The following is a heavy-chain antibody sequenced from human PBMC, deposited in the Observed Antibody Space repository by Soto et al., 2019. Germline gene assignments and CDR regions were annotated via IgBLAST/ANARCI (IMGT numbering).Heavy chain of an antibody. CDR1: GFTVRSSY. J-gene: IGHJ4*02. V-gene: IGHV3-66*01. D-gene: IGHD2-21*02. CDR3: ARARGYCGGACYRDF. CDR2: IYIDGST. Sequence: EVQLVESGGGLVQPGGSVRLSCAASGFTVRSSYMSWVRQAPGKGLEWVSFIYIDGSTYYADSVKDRFTISRDNSKNTLYLQMNSLRAEDTAVYYCARARGYCGGACYRDFWGQGTLVTVSS.